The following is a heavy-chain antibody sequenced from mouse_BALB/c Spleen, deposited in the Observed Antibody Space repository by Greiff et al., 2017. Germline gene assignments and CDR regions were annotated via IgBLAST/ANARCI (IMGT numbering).Heavy chain of an antibody. CDR2: IWSGGST. J-gene: IGHJ4*01. D-gene: IGHD1-1*01. V-gene: IGHV2-2*02. CDR3: AIYYGSRGYYAMDY. Sequence: QVLLKQSGPGLVQPSQSLSITCTVSGFSLTSYGVHWVRQSPGKGLEWLGVIWSGGSTDYNAAFISRLSISKDNSKSQVFFKMNSLQANDTAIYYCAIYYGSRGYYAMDYWGQGTSVTVSS. CDR1: GFSLTSYG.